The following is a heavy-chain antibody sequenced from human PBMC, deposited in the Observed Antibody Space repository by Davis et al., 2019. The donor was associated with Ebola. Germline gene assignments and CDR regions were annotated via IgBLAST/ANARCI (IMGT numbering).Heavy chain of an antibody. CDR1: GFTVSSNY. CDR3: ARQLPYYSYGMDV. J-gene: IGHJ6*02. D-gene: IGHD2-2*01. Sequence: PGGSLRLSCAASGFTVSSNYMSWVRQAPGKGLEWVSVIYSGGTTYYADSVKGRFTISRDNSKNTLYLQMNSLRAEDTAVYFCARQLPYYSYGMDVWGQGTTVTVSS. V-gene: IGHV3-53*01. CDR2: IYSGGTT.